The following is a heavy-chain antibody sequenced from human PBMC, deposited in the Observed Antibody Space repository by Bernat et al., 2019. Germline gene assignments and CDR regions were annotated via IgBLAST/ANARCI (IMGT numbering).Heavy chain of an antibody. CDR3: ARDQGSSSLNNYYYYGMDV. CDR2: INPSGGST. CDR1: GYTFTSYY. Sequence: QVQLVQSGAEVKKPGASVKVSCKASGYTFTSYYMHWVRQAPGQGLEWMGIINPSGGSTSYAQKFQGRVTMTRDTSTSTVYMELSSLISEDTAVYYCARDQGSSSLNNYYYYGMDVWGQGTTVTVSS. D-gene: IGHD6-6*01. V-gene: IGHV1-46*01. J-gene: IGHJ6*02.